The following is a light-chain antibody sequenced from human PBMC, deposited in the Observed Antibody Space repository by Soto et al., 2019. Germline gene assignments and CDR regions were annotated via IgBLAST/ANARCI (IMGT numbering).Light chain of an antibody. Sequence: DIEMTQSPSCLSASVGERVTITCRASQGISSWLAWYQQKPGKAPKLLIYAASSLQSGVPSRFSGSGSGTEFTLTISSLQPDDFATYYCQHYNSYSEAFGQGTKVDIK. V-gene: IGKV1D-16*01. J-gene: IGKJ1*01. CDR2: AAS. CDR1: QGISSW. CDR3: QHYNSYSEA.